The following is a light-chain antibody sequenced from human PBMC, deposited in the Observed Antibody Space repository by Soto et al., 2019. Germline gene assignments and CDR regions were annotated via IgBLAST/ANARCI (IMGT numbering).Light chain of an antibody. CDR3: QKYNSAPRT. J-gene: IGKJ1*01. V-gene: IGKV1-27*01. Sequence: DIPMTQSPSSLSASLGDRVTITCRASQGISNYLAWYQQKPGKVPKLLIYAASTLQSGVPSRFSGSGSGTDFTLTISSLQPEDVATYYCQKYNSAPRTFGQGSMVDI. CDR1: QGISNY. CDR2: AAS.